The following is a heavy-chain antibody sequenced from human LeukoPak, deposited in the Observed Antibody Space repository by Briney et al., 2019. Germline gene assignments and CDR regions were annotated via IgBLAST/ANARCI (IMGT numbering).Heavy chain of an antibody. CDR2: IFHSGIA. V-gene: IGHV4-38-2*01. Sequence: PSETLSLTCEVSNYPITSDYYWVWIRQPPGQGLEWIGQIFHSGIAHYNPSLKSRVTMSVDTSRSQFSVNLNSVTAADTAVYYCARTGFGTAYNRFYYYMDVWGKGTTVTASS. D-gene: IGHD3-9*01. J-gene: IGHJ6*03. CDR3: ARTGFGTAYNRFYYYMDV. CDR1: NYPITSDYY.